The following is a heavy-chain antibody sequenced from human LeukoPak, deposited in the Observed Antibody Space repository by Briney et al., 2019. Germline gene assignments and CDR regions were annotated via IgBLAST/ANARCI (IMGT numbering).Heavy chain of an antibody. Sequence: GGSLRLSCAASGFTFGSNYMTWVRQAPGRGLEWVANIKFDGSEKYYVDSVKGRFTISRDNAKNSLSLQMNSLRAEDTAIYYCARGGSYYAAWGQGTLVTVSS. CDR1: GFTFGSNY. CDR3: ARGGSYYAA. CDR2: IKFDGSEK. D-gene: IGHD1-26*01. V-gene: IGHV3-7*05. J-gene: IGHJ5*02.